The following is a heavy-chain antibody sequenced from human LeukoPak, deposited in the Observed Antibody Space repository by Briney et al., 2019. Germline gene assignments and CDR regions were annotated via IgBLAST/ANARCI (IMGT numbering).Heavy chain of an antibody. J-gene: IGHJ4*02. CDR1: GGTFSSYA. V-gene: IGHV1-69*13. D-gene: IGHD3-22*01. Sequence: SVKVSCKASGGTFSSYAISWVRQAPGQGLEWMGGIIPIFGTANYAQKFQGRVTITADESTSTAYMELSSLRSEDTAVYYCARDPENYYDSSGLRYWGQGTLVTVSS. CDR3: ARDPENYYDSSGLRY. CDR2: IIPIFGTA.